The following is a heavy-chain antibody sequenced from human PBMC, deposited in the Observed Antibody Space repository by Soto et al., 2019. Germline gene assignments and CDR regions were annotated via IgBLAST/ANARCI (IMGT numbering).Heavy chain of an antibody. CDR3: AKDLGNYYYDSSGYLQH. V-gene: IGHV3-23*01. J-gene: IGHJ1*01. CDR2: ISGSGGST. D-gene: IGHD3-22*01. CDR1: GFTFSSYA. Sequence: GGSLRLSCAASGFTFSSYAMSWVRQAPGKGLEWVSAISGSGGSTYYADSVKGRFTISRDNSKNTLYLQMNSLRAEDTAVYYCAKDLGNYYYDSSGYLQHWGQVNLVPVSS.